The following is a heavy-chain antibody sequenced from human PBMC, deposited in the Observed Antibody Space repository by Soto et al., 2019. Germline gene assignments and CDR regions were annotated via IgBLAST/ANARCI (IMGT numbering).Heavy chain of an antibody. CDR1: GGSISSYS. CDR3: ARDPDGYTFDY. Sequence: SETLSLTCTVSGGSISSYSGGWIRQPPGKGLEWIGYTYYRGSTNYNPSLKSRVTISVDTSKNQFSLKLSSVTAADTAVYYCARDPDGYTFDYWGQGTLVTVSS. CDR2: TYYRGST. V-gene: IGHV4-59*01. D-gene: IGHD5-12*01. J-gene: IGHJ4*02.